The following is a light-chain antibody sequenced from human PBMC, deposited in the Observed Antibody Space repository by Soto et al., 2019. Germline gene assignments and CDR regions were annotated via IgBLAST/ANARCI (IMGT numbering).Light chain of an antibody. Sequence: QSVLTQPASVSGSPGQSITISCTGTSSDVGGYNYVSWYQQHPGKAPKLMICDVSNRPSGVSNRFSGSKSGNTASLTISGLQAEDEADYYCSSYTSSSTDVFGTGTKVT. J-gene: IGLJ1*01. CDR1: SSDVGGYNY. CDR2: DVS. CDR3: SSYTSSSTDV. V-gene: IGLV2-14*01.